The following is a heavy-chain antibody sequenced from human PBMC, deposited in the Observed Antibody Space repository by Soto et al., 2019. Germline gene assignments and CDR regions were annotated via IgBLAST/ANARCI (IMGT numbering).Heavy chain of an antibody. D-gene: IGHD3-3*01. V-gene: IGHV3-64D*06. J-gene: IGHJ6*02. Sequence: PGGSLRLSCSDSGFTFSSFAMHWVRQAPDKGLHYVSAISNHGGSTYYADSVKGRFTMSRDNSKSTLFLQMSSLSPEDTGVYYCVKSSVSSIRGFSYYSGWDVWGQGTTL. CDR2: ISNHGGST. CDR3: VKSSVSSIRGFSYYSGWDV. CDR1: GFTFSSFA.